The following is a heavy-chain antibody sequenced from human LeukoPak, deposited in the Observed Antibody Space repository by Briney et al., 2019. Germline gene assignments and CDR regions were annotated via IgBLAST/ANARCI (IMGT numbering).Heavy chain of an antibody. CDR3: ARDHDSSGYVWFDS. J-gene: IGHJ5*01. D-gene: IGHD3-22*01. V-gene: IGHV4-59*01. CDR2: IYYSGST. CDR1: GGSISSYY. Sequence: SETLSLTCTVSGGSISSYYWSWIRQPPGKGLEWIGYIYYSGSTNYNPSLKSRVTISVDTSKNQFSVKLSSVTAADTAVYYCARDHDSSGYVWFDSWGQGTLVTVSS.